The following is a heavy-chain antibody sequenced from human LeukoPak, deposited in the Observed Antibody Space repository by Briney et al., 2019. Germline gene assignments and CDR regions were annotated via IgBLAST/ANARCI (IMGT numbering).Heavy chain of an antibody. Sequence: GASVKVSCKASGYTFTGYYMHWVRQAPGQGLEWMGWINPNSGGTEYAQKFQGRVTMTRDTSISTAYMELSGLRSDDTAVYYCARDRGIYYDKSGYYAFDYWGQGTLVTVSS. D-gene: IGHD3-22*01. CDR1: GYTFTGYY. CDR2: INPNSGGT. J-gene: IGHJ4*02. CDR3: ARDRGIYYDKSGYYAFDY. V-gene: IGHV1-2*02.